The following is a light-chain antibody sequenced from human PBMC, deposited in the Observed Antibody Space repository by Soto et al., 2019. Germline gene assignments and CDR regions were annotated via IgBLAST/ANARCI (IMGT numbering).Light chain of an antibody. Sequence: EIVMTQSPATLSVSPGERATLSCRASQSVSSNLAWYQQKPGQAPRLLIYGASTSATCIPVRFSGSGSGTEFTLTISSLQSEDFAVYYCQQYNNWPPWTFGRGTKVEIK. J-gene: IGKJ1*01. CDR1: QSVSSN. CDR2: GAS. V-gene: IGKV3-15*01. CDR3: QQYNNWPPWT.